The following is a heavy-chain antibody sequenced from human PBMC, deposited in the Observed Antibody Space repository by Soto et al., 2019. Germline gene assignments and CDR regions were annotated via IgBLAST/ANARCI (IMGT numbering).Heavy chain of an antibody. CDR2: ISAYNGNT. D-gene: IGHD2-2*01. V-gene: IGHV1-18*01. Sequence: ASVKVSCKASGYTFTSYGISWVRQAPGQGLEWMGWISAYNGNTNYAQKLQGRVTMTTDTSTSTAYMELRSLRSDDTAVYYCAREEVVPAAMGYNWFDPWGQGTLVTVSS. J-gene: IGHJ5*02. CDR1: GYTFTSYG. CDR3: AREEVVPAAMGYNWFDP.